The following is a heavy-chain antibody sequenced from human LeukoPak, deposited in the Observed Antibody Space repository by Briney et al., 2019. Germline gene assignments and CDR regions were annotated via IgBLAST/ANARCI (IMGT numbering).Heavy chain of an antibody. V-gene: IGHV1-46*01. J-gene: IGHJ4*02. Sequence: ASVKVSCKASGYTFTSYYMHWVRQAPGQGLEWMGIINPSGGSTSYAQKFQGRVTMTRDTSTSTVYMELSSLRSEDTAVYYCAKDLWGFVEVAAILDYWGQGTLVTVSS. CDR2: INPSGGST. CDR1: GYTFTSYY. CDR3: AKDLWGFVEVAAILDY. D-gene: IGHD2-15*01.